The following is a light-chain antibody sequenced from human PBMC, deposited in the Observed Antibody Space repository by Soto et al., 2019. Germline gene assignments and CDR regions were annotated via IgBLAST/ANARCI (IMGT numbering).Light chain of an antibody. CDR1: QSVLYSSNNKNY. J-gene: IGKJ1*01. V-gene: IGKV4-1*01. CDR2: WAS. Sequence: DIVMTQSPDSLAVSLGERATIIFKSSQSVLYSSNNKNYLAWYQQKPGQPPKLLIYWASTRESGVPERFSGSVSGTDFTLTISSLQPEDFATYYCQQSYSTPPWTFGQGTKVDI. CDR3: QQSYSTPPWT.